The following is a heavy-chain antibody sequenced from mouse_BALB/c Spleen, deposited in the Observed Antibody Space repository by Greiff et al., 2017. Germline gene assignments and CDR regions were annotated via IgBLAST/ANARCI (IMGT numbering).Heavy chain of an antibody. J-gene: IGHJ2*01. CDR2: IYPGNSDT. CDR1: GYSFTSYW. Sequence: VQLQQSGTVLARPGASVKMSCKASGYSFTSYWMHWVKQRPGQGLEWIGAIYPGNSDTSYNQKFKGKAKLTAVTSASTAYMELSSLTNEDSAVYYCTRSGGYDYFDYWGQGTTLTVSS. V-gene: IGHV1-5*01. D-gene: IGHD2-2*01. CDR3: TRSGGYDYFDY.